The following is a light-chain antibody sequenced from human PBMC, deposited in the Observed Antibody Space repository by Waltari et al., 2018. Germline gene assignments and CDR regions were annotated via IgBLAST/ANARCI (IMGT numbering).Light chain of an antibody. CDR3: ALYMGSGIWV. Sequence: QTVVTQEPSLSVSPGGTVTLTCALSSGSLSTTSYATWYQQTPDQAPRKLVYKANARSSGVPDRFSGSILGNTAALTITGAQADDESDYYCALYMGSGIWVFGGGTRLTVL. V-gene: IGLV8-61*01. CDR1: SGSLSTTSY. J-gene: IGLJ3*02. CDR2: KAN.